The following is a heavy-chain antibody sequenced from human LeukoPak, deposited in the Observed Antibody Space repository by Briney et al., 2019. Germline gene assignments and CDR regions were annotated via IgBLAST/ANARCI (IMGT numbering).Heavy chain of an antibody. CDR1: GYTFTSYD. CDR3: AREVGIRYFDWLRAKNWFDP. V-gene: IGHV1-8*01. D-gene: IGHD3-9*01. Sequence: ASVKVSCKASGYTFTSYDINWVRQAAGQGLEWMGWMNPNSGNTGYEQKFQGRVTMTRNTSISTAYMELSSLRSEDTAVYYCAREVGIRYFDWLRAKNWFDPWGQGTLVTVSS. J-gene: IGHJ5*02. CDR2: MNPNSGNT.